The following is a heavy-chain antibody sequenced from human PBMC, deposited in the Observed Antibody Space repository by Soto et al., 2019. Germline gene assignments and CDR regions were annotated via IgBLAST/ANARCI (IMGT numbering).Heavy chain of an antibody. CDR3: ARGVAAAGTGGWFDP. J-gene: IGHJ5*02. V-gene: IGHV1-69*12. Sequence: QVQLVQSGAEVKKPGSSVKVSCKASGGTFSSYAISWVRQAPGQGLEWMGGIIPIFGTANYAQKFQGRVTITGDESTGKACMELSSLSSEDTAVYYCARGVAAAGTGGWFDPWGQGTLVTVSS. CDR2: IIPIFGTA. D-gene: IGHD6-13*01. CDR1: GGTFSSYA.